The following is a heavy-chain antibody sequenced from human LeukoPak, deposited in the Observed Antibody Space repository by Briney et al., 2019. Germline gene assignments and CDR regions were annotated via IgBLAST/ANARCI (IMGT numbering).Heavy chain of an antibody. CDR2: ISSSSGTI. V-gene: IGHV3-48*04. J-gene: IGHJ5*01. CDR3: ARGIQYNWFDS. CDR1: GFTFSSYW. Sequence: RGSLRLSCAASGFTFSSYWMNWVRQAPGKGLEWVSYISSSSGTIYYADSVKGRFTISRDNAKNSLYLQMNSLRAEDTAVYYCARGIQYNWFDSWGQGTLVTVSS. D-gene: IGHD5-18*01.